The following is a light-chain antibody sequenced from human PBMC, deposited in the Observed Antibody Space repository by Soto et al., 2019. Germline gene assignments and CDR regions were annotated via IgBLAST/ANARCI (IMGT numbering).Light chain of an antibody. V-gene: IGLV1-40*01. Sequence: QSVLTQPPSVSGARGQRVTISCTGSSSNIGAGYDVHWYQQFPGTAPRLLIYANNNRPSGVPDRFSGSKSGTSASLAITGLQADDEAEYYCQSYDFGLSAHNYVFGTGTKVTVL. CDR1: SSNIGAGYD. J-gene: IGLJ1*01. CDR3: QSYDFGLSAHNYV. CDR2: ANN.